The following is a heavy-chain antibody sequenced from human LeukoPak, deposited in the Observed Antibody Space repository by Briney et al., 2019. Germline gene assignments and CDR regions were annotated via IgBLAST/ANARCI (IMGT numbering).Heavy chain of an antibody. CDR2: INSDGSST. V-gene: IGHV3-74*01. J-gene: IGHJ5*02. CDR1: GYTFSSYW. D-gene: IGHD5-12*01. CDR3: ARGYSGYDSRYNWFDP. Sequence: GGSLRLSCAASGYTFSSYWMHWVRQAPGKGLVWVSRINSDGSSTSYADSVKGRFTISRDNAKNTLYLQMNSLRAEDTAVYYCARGYSGYDSRYNWFDPWGQGTLVTVSS.